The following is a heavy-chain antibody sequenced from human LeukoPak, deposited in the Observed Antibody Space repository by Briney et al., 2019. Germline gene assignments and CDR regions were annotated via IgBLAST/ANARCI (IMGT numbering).Heavy chain of an antibody. D-gene: IGHD3-9*01. CDR1: GFTFSSYG. Sequence: GGSLRLSCAASGFTFSSYGTSWVRQAPGKGLEWVSAISGSGGSTYYADSVKGRFTISRDNSKNTLYLQMNSLRAEDTAVYYCAKGILGITISTDYWGQGTLVTVSS. CDR2: ISGSGGST. CDR3: AKGILGITISTDY. V-gene: IGHV3-23*01. J-gene: IGHJ4*02.